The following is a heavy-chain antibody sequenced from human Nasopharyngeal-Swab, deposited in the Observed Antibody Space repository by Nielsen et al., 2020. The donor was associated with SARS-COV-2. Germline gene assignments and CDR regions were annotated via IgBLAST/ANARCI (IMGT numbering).Heavy chain of an antibody. CDR1: GFTFSSYS. CDR2: ISSSSSTI. Sequence: GESLKISCAASGFTFSSYSMNWVRQAPGKGLEWVSYISSSSSTIYYADSVKGRFTISRDNAKNSLYLQMNSLRAEDTAVYYCAKVKGSSGFNAFDIWGQGTMVTVSS. V-gene: IGHV3-48*04. D-gene: IGHD6-19*01. CDR3: AKVKGSSGFNAFDI. J-gene: IGHJ3*02.